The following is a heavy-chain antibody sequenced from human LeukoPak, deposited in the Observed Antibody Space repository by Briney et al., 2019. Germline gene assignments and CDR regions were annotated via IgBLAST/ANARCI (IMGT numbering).Heavy chain of an antibody. Sequence: PSETLSLTCTVSGGSLSSYYWSWIRQPPGKGLEWIGYIRYTGSTNYNPSLKSRVTISADTSNNQFSLKLNSVTAADTAVYYCARGDYYYDSSGFSPGHDAFDIWGQGTMVTVSS. J-gene: IGHJ3*02. CDR1: GGSLSSYY. D-gene: IGHD3-22*01. V-gene: IGHV4-59*01. CDR2: IRYTGST. CDR3: ARGDYYYDSSGFSPGHDAFDI.